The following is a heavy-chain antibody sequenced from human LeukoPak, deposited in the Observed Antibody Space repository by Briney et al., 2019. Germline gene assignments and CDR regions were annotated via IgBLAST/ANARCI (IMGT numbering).Heavy chain of an antibody. D-gene: IGHD3-10*01. V-gene: IGHV3-23*01. CDR3: AKDDELLWFGGYYFDY. Sequence: PGGSLRLSCAASGFTFSSYAMSGVRQAHGRGVEGVSAISGSGGSTYYADSVKGRFTISRDNSKNTLYLQMNSLRAEDTAVYYCAKDDELLWFGGYYFDYWGQGTLVTVSS. CDR1: GFTFSSYA. CDR2: ISGSGGST. J-gene: IGHJ4*02.